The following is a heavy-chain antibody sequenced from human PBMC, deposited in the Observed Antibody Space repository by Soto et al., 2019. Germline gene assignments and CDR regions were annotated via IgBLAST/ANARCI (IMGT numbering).Heavy chain of an antibody. CDR2: IFSNDEK. D-gene: IGHD6-13*01. CDR3: ARIRVAAAPYGMDV. J-gene: IGHJ6*02. Sequence: QVTLKESGPVLVKPTETLTLTCTVSGFSLSNARMGVSWIRQPPGKALEWLAHIFSNDEKSYSTSLKSRLTISKDTSKSQVVLTMTNMDPVDTATYYCARIRVAAAPYGMDVWGQGTTVTVSS. CDR1: GFSLSNARMG. V-gene: IGHV2-26*01.